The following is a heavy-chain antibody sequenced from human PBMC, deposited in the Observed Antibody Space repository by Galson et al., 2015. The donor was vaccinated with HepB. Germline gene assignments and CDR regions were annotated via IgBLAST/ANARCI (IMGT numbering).Heavy chain of an antibody. J-gene: IGHJ6*02. D-gene: IGHD6-19*01. CDR2: IGTAGDT. V-gene: IGHV3-13*01. CDR1: GFTFSTYD. Sequence: SLRLSCAASGFTFSTYDMHWVRQATGKRLEWVSAIGTAGDTSYPGSVKGRFTVSRENAKNSLYLQMNSLRAGDTAVYYCARGYTSGWYDPTRRTYYYSGMDVWGQGTTVTVSS. CDR3: ARGYTSGWYDPTRRTYYYSGMDV.